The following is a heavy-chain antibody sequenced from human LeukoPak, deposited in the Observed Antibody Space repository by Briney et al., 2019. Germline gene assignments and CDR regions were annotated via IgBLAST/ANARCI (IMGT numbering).Heavy chain of an antibody. D-gene: IGHD2-15*01. Sequence: SETLSLTCTVSGGSISSYYWSWIRQPPGKGLEWIGYIYYSGSTNYNPSLKSRVTIFVDTSKNQFSLKLRSVTAADTAVYYCANRWRGFLDPWGQGTLVTVSS. CDR2: IYYSGST. V-gene: IGHV4-59*08. CDR1: GGSISSYY. CDR3: ANRWRGFLDP. J-gene: IGHJ5*02.